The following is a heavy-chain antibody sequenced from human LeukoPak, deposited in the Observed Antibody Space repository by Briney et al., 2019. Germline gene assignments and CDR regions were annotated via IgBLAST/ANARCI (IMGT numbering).Heavy chain of an antibody. CDR2: INHSGST. D-gene: IGHD5-12*01. CDR3: ARGRRGYSGYVVYYYYMDV. J-gene: IGHJ6*03. CDR1: GGSFSGYY. Sequence: RASETLSLTCAVYGGSFSGYYWSWIRQPPGKGLEWIGEINHSGSTNYNPSLKSRVTISVDTPKNQFSLKLSSVTAADTAVYYCARGRRGYSGYVVYYYYMDVWGKGTTVTVSS. V-gene: IGHV4-34*01.